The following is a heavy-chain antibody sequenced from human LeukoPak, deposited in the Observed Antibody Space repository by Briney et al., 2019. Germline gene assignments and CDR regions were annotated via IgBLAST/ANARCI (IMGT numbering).Heavy chain of an antibody. CDR1: GFTFSSHA. CDR2: ISGSGGST. D-gene: IGHD3-3*01. Sequence: GGSLRLSCAASGFTFSSHAMSWVRQAPGKGLEWVSAISGSGGSTYYADSVKGRFTISRDNSKNTLYLQMNSLRAEDTAVYYCAKGLGAYYDFWSGYYLEDYWGQGTLVTVSS. J-gene: IGHJ4*02. V-gene: IGHV3-23*01. CDR3: AKGLGAYYDFWSGYYLEDY.